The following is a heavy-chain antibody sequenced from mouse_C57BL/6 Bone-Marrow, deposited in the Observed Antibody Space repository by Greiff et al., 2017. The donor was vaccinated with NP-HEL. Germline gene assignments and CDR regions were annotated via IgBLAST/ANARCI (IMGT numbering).Heavy chain of an antibody. J-gene: IGHJ2*01. V-gene: IGHV1-47*01. Sequence: QVQLKESGAELVKPGASVKMSCKASGYTFTTSPIEWVKQNHGKSLAWIGNFHPYNDDTEYNEKFKNKATLTVEKSSSTVYLQLSRLTSDDSSVYYCARGGNYWYYFDYWGQGTTLTGSS. CDR1: GYTFTTSP. D-gene: IGHD2-1*01. CDR3: ARGGNYWYYFDY. CDR2: FHPYNDDT.